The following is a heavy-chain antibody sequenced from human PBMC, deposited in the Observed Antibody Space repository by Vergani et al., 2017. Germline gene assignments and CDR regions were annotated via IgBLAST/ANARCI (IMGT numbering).Heavy chain of an antibody. CDR1: GYTFTGYY. CDR2: INPNSGGT. J-gene: IGHJ3*01. CDR3: ARLIIVVVPAAMGKSDAFDF. V-gene: IGHV1-2*02. D-gene: IGHD2-2*01. Sequence: QVQLVQSGAEVKKPGASVKVSCKASGYTFTGYYMHWVRQAPGQGLEWMGWINPNSGGTNYAQKFQGRVTMTRDPSISTAYMELSRLRSDDTAVYYCARLIIVVVPAAMGKSDAFDFWGQGTMVTVSS.